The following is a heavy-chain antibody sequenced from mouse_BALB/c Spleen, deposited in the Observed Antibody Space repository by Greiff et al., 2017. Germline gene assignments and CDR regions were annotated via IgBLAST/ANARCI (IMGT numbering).Heavy chain of an antibody. D-gene: IGHD1-1*01. CDR3: AKYGYYFDY. Sequence: QVQLKQSGAELVRPGTSVKISCKASGYTFTNYWLGWVKQRPGHGLEWIGDIYPGGGYTNYNEKFKGKATLTADTSSSTAYMQLSSLTSEDSAVYFCAKYGYYFDYWGQGTTLTVSS. CDR1: GYTFTNYW. J-gene: IGHJ2*01. V-gene: IGHV1-63*02. CDR2: IYPGGGYT.